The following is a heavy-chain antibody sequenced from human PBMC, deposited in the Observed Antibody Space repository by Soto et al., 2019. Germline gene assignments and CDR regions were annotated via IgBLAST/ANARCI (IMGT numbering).Heavy chain of an antibody. CDR2: ISYDGSNK. V-gene: IGHV3-30*18. CDR1: GFTFSSYG. Sequence: GGSLRLSCAASGFTFSSYGMHWVRQAPGKGLEWVAVISYDGSNKYYADSVKGRFTISRDNSKNTLYLQMNSLRAEDTAVYYCAKGRSPDYVFYFDYWGQGTLVTVSS. D-gene: IGHD4-17*01. J-gene: IGHJ4*02. CDR3: AKGRSPDYVFYFDY.